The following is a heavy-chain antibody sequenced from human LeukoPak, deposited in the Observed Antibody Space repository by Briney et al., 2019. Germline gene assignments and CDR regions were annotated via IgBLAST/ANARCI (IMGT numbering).Heavy chain of an antibody. CDR2: ISSSGSTI. V-gene: IGHV3-11*01. D-gene: IGHD1-7*01. Sequence: GGSPRLSCAASGFTFSDYYMSWIRQAPGKGLEWVSYISSSGSTIYYADSVKGRFTISRDNAKNSLYLQMNSLRAEDTAVYYRARGRYNWNYVGDYWGQGTLVTVSS. CDR1: GFTFSDYY. CDR3: ARGRYNWNYVGDY. J-gene: IGHJ4*02.